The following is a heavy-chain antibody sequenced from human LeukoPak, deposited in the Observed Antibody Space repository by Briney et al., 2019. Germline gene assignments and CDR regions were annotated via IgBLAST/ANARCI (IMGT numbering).Heavy chain of an antibody. CDR1: GYTLTELS. J-gene: IGHJ4*02. Sequence: ASVKVSCKVSGYTLTELSMHWVRQAPGKGLEWMGGFDPEDGETIYAQKFQGRVTMTEDTSTDTPYMELSSLRSEDTAVYYCATAKVFCSGGSCRNYYFDYWGQGTLVTVSS. D-gene: IGHD2-15*01. V-gene: IGHV1-24*01. CDR2: FDPEDGET. CDR3: ATAKVFCSGGSCRNYYFDY.